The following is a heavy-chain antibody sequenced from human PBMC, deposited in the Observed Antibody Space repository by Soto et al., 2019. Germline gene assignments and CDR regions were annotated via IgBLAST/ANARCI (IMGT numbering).Heavy chain of an antibody. Sequence: SGKVSCKASGYTFTSYGISWVRQAPGQRPERIGWIVAGSGNTNYAQKFQERVTITRDMSTSTVYMELSSLRSEDTAVYYCAALTGLRYFDWNSAGYGFHIWGQGTMVTVSS. CDR2: IVAGSGNT. CDR3: AALTGLRYFDWNSAGYGFHI. D-gene: IGHD3-9*01. CDR1: GYTFTSYG. J-gene: IGHJ3*02. V-gene: IGHV1-58*02.